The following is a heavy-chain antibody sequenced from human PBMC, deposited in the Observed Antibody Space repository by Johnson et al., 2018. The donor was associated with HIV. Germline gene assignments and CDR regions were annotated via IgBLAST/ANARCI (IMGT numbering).Heavy chain of an antibody. J-gene: IGHJ3*02. CDR1: GFTFSTYA. D-gene: IGHD3-22*01. CDR3: AKDVGNYWPDSFDI. CDR2: IRYDGSSK. V-gene: IGHV3-30*02. Sequence: QMLLVESGGGVVQPGRSLRLSCAASGFTFSTYAMHWVRQAPGKGLEWVAFIRYDGSSKYYVDSVKGRFTISRDNSKNTLYLQMNSLRAEDTAVYYCAKDVGNYWPDSFDIWGQGTMVTVSS.